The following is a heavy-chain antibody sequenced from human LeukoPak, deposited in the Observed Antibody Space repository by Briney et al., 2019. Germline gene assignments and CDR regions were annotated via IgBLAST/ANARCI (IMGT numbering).Heavy chain of an antibody. J-gene: IGHJ3*02. CDR3: AKSNGYGLVDI. CDR1: GDSISSSNW. V-gene: IGHV4-4*02. Sequence: SETLSLTCAVSGDSISSSNWWSWVRQSPGKGLEWIGEIYHSGSTNYNPSLKSRVTISVDKSKNQFSLKLNSVTAADTAVYYCAKSNGYGLVDIWGQGTMVTVSS. CDR2: IYHSGST. D-gene: IGHD3-10*01.